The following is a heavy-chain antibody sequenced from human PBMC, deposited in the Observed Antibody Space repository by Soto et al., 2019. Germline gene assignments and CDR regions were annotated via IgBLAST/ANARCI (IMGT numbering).Heavy chain of an antibody. CDR1: GFSLSTIGVG. Sequence: SGPTLVNPTQTLTLTCALSGFSLSTIGVGVGWVRQPPGKALEWLALIYWDDDKRYSPSLKSRLTITKDTSKNQVVLTMTNMDPVDTATYYCARNYYDFWTGYYIRASNIWGQGTMVTVS. V-gene: IGHV2-5*02. CDR3: ARNYYDFWTGYYIRASNI. J-gene: IGHJ3*02. CDR2: IYWDDDK. D-gene: IGHD3-3*01.